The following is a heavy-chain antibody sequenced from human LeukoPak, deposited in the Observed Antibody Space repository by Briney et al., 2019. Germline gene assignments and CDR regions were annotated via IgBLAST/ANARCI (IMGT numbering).Heavy chain of an antibody. V-gene: IGHV4-34*01. J-gene: IGHJ4*02. CDR1: GGSFSDYY. D-gene: IGHD2-21*01. Sequence: SETLSLTCAVYGGSFSDYYWSWIRQPPGKGLEWIGEINHSGSTNYNPSLKNRVTMSVDTSKNQFSLKLSSVTAADTAVYYCARAKNGCGGDCCSPSFFDYWGQGTLVTVSS. CDR2: INHSGST. CDR3: ARAKNGCGGDCCSPSFFDY.